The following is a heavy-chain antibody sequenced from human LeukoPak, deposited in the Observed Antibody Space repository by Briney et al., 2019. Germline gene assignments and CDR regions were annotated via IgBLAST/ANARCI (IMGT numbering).Heavy chain of an antibody. Sequence: PGGSLRLSCAASGFTFISYAMQWVRQAPGKGLEWVAVLSYDGSNKYYADSVKGRFTISRDSTKNTLYLQMNSLRAEDTAVYYCARSYYDTTGYAFDFWGQGTMVTVSS. V-gene: IGHV3-30-3*01. CDR2: LSYDGSNK. CDR3: ARSYYDTTGYAFDF. CDR1: GFTFISYA. D-gene: IGHD3-22*01. J-gene: IGHJ3*01.